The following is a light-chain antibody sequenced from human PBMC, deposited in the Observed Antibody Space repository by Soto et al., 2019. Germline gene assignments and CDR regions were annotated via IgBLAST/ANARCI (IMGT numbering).Light chain of an antibody. Sequence: DIQMTQSPSSLSASVGARVTISCRASQSITIHLNWYQQKPGKAPKLLIYATSNLQTGVPSRLRGSGSGTDFTLTISSLQPEDVATYYCQQSYSMPYTFGQGTKLEIK. CDR2: ATS. CDR1: QSITIH. J-gene: IGKJ2*01. CDR3: QQSYSMPYT. V-gene: IGKV1-39*01.